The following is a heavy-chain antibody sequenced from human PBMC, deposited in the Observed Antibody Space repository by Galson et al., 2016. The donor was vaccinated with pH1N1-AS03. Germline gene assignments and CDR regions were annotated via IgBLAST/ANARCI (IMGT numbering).Heavy chain of an antibody. J-gene: IGHJ3*01. CDR2: IFHSGST. CDR3: AKNLATNYYDGRDYSDAFDV. Sequence: TLSLTCAVSGGSISSVGYSWSWIRQPPGKGLEWIGYIFHSGSTYYTPSLKSRVSISLDTSKNNFSLTLSSVTAADTAVDYCAKNLATNYYDGRDYSDAFDVWGPGTTVTVSS. D-gene: IGHD3-22*01. V-gene: IGHV4-30-4*07. CDR1: GGSISSVGYS.